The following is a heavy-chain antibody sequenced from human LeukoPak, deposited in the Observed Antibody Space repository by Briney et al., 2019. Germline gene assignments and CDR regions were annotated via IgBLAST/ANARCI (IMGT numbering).Heavy chain of an antibody. CDR2: MNPNSGNT. CDR3: ARVGSSGYHKRNEFVY. J-gene: IGHJ4*02. V-gene: IGHV1-8*01. CDR1: GYTFTSYD. D-gene: IGHD3-22*01. Sequence: ASVKVSCKASGYTFTSYDINWVRQATGQGLEWMGWMNPNSGNTGYAQKFQGRVTMTRNTSISTAYMELSSLRSEDTAVYYCARVGSSGYHKRNEFVYWGQGTLVTVSS.